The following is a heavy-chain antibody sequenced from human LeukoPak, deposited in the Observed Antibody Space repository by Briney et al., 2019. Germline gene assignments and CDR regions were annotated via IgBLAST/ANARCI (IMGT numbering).Heavy chain of an antibody. V-gene: IGHV3-23*01. D-gene: IGHD6-19*01. CDR2: ISGSGGST. CDR1: GFTVSTNY. J-gene: IGHJ4*02. CDR3: ARVGSSGWWNYYFDY. Sequence: GGSLSLSWAAYGFTVSTNYMSWVRQPPGKGREWVSAISGSGGSTYYADSVKGRFTISRDNSKNKLYLQMNSLSAEDTAVYYCARVGSSGWWNYYFDYWGQGTLVTVSS.